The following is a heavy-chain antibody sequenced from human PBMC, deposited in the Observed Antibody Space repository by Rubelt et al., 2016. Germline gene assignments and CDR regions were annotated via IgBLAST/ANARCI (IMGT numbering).Heavy chain of an antibody. V-gene: IGHV1-18*01. Sequence: APGQGPEWMGWISAYNGNTNYAQKLQGRVTMTTDTSTSTAYMELRSLRSDDTAVYYCARDRDGFDYWGQGTLVTVSS. J-gene: IGHJ4*02. D-gene: IGHD5-24*01. CDR2: ISAYNGNT. CDR3: ARDRDGFDY.